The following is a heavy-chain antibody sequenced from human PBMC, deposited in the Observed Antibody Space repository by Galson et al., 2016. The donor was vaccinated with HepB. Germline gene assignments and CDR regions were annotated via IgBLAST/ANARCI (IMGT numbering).Heavy chain of an antibody. V-gene: IGHV3-30*18. Sequence: SLRLSCAASGFTFHTYGMHWVRQAPGKGLEWVAVISSDGSNKYYADSVKGRFTIFRDNSKNTLYLHMNSLRTEDTAVYYCAKGGDTNVIMYYWGQGTLVTFSS. CDR3: AKGGDTNVIMYY. CDR1: GFTFHTYG. CDR2: ISSDGSNK. D-gene: IGHD3-16*01. J-gene: IGHJ4*02.